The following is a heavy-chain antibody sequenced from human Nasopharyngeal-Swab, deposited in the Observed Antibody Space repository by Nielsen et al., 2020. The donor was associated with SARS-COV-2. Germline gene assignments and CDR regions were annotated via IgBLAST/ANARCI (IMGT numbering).Heavy chain of an antibody. D-gene: IGHD1-26*01. CDR1: EFTMSRNG. J-gene: IGHJ4*02. Sequence: GESLKISCAASEFTMSRNGMHWVRQAPGKGLEWVAYISSSSSTSYYADSVKGRFTISRDNPKNSLYLQMNSLRDEDTALYYCARDVAIVGATLEKWGQGTLVTVSS. CDR2: ISSSSSTS. V-gene: IGHV3-48*02. CDR3: ARDVAIVGATLEK.